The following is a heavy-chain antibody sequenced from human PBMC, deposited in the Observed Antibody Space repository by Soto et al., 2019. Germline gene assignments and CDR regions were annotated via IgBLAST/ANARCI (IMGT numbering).Heavy chain of an antibody. CDR3: VRERAAYWFDP. V-gene: IGHV3-53*02. Sequence: EVQLVETGGGLIQPGGSLRLSCEVSGITVSSSYMSWVRQDPGKGLEWVAVIYGGGDTYYADSVKGRFTISRDNFNNTLYLQMSRLRVEDTARYFCVRERAAYWFDPWGQGTLVTVSS. CDR2: IYGGGDT. J-gene: IGHJ5*02. CDR1: GITVSSSY.